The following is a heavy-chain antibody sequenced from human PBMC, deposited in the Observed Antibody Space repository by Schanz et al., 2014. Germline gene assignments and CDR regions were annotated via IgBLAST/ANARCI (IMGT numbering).Heavy chain of an antibody. CDR2: ISAYNGNT. D-gene: IGHD3-9*01. CDR3: ARDAADFYDILTEEDY. J-gene: IGHJ4*02. V-gene: IGHV1-18*01. CDR1: GYTFTSYG. Sequence: QVQLVQSGVEVKKPGASVKVSCKASGYTFTSYGISWVRQAPGQGLEWMGWISAYNGNTKYPQKLQGRVTMTTDTSTSTAYMELRSLRSDDTAVYYCARDAADFYDILTEEDYWGQGTLVTVSS.